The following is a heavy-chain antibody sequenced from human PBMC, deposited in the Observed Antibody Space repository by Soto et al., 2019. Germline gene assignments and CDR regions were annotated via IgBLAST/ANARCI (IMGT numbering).Heavy chain of an antibody. J-gene: IGHJ3*02. V-gene: IGHV4-59*01. D-gene: IGHD1-26*01. CDR1: GGSINNYY. CDR3: AREGRQKWVGATLGAFDI. Sequence: QVQLQESGPGLVKPSETLSLTCTVSGGSINNYYWSWIRQPPGKRLEWIGYIYYSGSTNYNPSLKSRVSISIDTSKNQFSLKLTSVTAADMAVYYCAREGRQKWVGATLGAFDIWGQGTMVTVSS. CDR2: IYYSGST.